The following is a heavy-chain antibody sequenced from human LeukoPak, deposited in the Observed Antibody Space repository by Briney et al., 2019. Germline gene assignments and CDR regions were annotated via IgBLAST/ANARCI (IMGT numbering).Heavy chain of an antibody. J-gene: IGHJ1*01. CDR2: IYHSGST. D-gene: IGHD3-22*01. V-gene: IGHV4-59*01. CDR1: GGSISSYY. CDR3: ATLYYYDSSGYFGFQH. Sequence: SETLSLTCTVSGGSISSYYWSWIRQPPGKGLEWIGYIYHSGSTNYNPSLKSRVTISVDTSKNQFSLKLSSVTAADTAVYYCATLYYYDSSGYFGFQHWGQGTLVTVSS.